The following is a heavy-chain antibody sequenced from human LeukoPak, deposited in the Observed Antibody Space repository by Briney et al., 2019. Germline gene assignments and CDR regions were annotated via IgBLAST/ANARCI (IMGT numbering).Heavy chain of an antibody. D-gene: IGHD6-13*01. Sequence: GGSLRLSCAASGFNFNRNGMHWVRQAPGRGLEWVAFMSYSGGAKYYADSVKGRFTISRDNSKSTLYLQMNSLRPEDTAVYYCARNPSGLDIASAASWGQGTLVTVSS. CDR1: GFNFNRNG. V-gene: IGHV3-30*03. CDR3: ARNPSGLDIASAAS. J-gene: IGHJ4*02. CDR2: MSYSGGAK.